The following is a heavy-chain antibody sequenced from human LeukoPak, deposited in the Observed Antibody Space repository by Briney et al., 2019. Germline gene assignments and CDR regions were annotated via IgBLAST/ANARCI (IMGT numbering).Heavy chain of an antibody. J-gene: IGHJ4*02. Sequence: ASVKVSCKASGYTLTGNNMHWVRQAPGQGLEWMGWIDPKSGDTNYPQKFRGRVTMTLDPAISTAYMELSSLRSDDTAVYYCARWGAYASGWSGPLDYWGQGILVTVSS. D-gene: IGHD6-19*01. CDR2: IDPKSGDT. V-gene: IGHV1-2*02. CDR1: GYTLTGNN. CDR3: ARWGAYASGWSGPLDY.